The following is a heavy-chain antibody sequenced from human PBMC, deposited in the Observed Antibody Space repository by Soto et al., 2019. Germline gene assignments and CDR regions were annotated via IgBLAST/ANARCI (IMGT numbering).Heavy chain of an antibody. CDR3: AKILPAAGLDF. CDR2: ISASGGST. CDR1: GFTFSTYA. D-gene: IGHD6-13*01. J-gene: IGHJ4*02. Sequence: EVQLLESGGGLVQPGGSLRLSCAASGFTFSTYAMSWVRQAPGKGLEWVSGISASGGSTDHADSVKGRFTISRDNSKNTLYLQMNSLRAEDTALYYCAKILPAAGLDFWGPGTLVTVSS. V-gene: IGHV3-23*01.